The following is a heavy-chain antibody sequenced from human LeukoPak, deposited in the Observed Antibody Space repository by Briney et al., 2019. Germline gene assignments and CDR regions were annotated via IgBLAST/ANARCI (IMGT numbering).Heavy chain of an antibody. Sequence: VASVKVSCKASGYTFTDYYMHWVRQAPGQGLEWMGWINPNSGDTNYAQKFQGRVTMTRDTSISTAYMELNRLRSDDTAVYCCAGSDTAPASDYFHYWGQGTLVTVSS. V-gene: IGHV1-2*02. CDR2: INPNSGDT. J-gene: IGHJ4*02. CDR3: AGSDTAPASDYFHY. D-gene: IGHD5-18*01. CDR1: GYTFTDYY.